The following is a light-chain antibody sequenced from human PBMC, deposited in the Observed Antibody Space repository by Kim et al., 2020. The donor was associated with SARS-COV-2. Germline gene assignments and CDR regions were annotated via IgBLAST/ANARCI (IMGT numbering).Light chain of an antibody. CDR2: GAS. J-gene: IGKJ5*01. CDR3: QQYNNWPPIT. CDR1: QSVSSN. V-gene: IGKV3-15*01. Sequence: SPGGRATLSGRASQSVSSNLAWYQQKPGQAPRLLIYGASTRATGIPARFSGSGSETEFTLTISSLQSEDFAVYYCQQYNNWPPITFGQGTRLEIK.